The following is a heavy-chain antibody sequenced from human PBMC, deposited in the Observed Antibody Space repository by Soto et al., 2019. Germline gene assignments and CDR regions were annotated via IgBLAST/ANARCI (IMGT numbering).Heavy chain of an antibody. CDR3: VRGNRGFDY. CDR2: SRNKANRYTT. J-gene: IGHJ4*02. CDR1: GFTFSDRY. V-gene: IGHV3-72*01. Sequence: EVQLVESGGVLVPPGGSLRLSCEVSGFTFSDRYMDWVRQAPGRGLEWVGRSRNKANRYTTEYATSVKCRFTVSRADSKNLFFLQTTSLKPADTAVYYLVRGNRGFDYWGQGALVTVSS. D-gene: IGHD2-21*01.